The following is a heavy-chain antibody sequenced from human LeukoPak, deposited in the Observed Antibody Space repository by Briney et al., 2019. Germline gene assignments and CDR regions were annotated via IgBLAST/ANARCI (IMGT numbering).Heavy chain of an antibody. V-gene: IGHV4-34*01. CDR1: GGSFSAYY. Sequence: SETLSLTCAVYGGSFSAYYWTWIRQPPGKGLEWIGEINHSGSTYYSPSLKSRVTISVDTSKNQFALKLSSVTAADTAVYYCARGRTGYHLLPTKKNYSHYYMDVWGTGTTVTVSS. CDR2: INHSGST. D-gene: IGHD2-2*01. CDR3: ARGRTGYHLLPTKKNYSHYYMDV. J-gene: IGHJ6*03.